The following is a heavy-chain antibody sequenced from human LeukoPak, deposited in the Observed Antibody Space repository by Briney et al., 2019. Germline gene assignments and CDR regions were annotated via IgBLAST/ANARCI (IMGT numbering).Heavy chain of an antibody. D-gene: IGHD4-17*01. J-gene: IGHJ4*02. V-gene: IGHV4-34*01. CDR3: ASLDYGDYGGSRQF. CDR2: INHSGST. Sequence: SETLSLTCAVYGGSFSGYYWSWIRQPPGKGLEWIGEINHSGSTNYNPSLKSRVTISVDTSKNQFSLKLSSVTAADTAVYYCASLDYGDYGGSRQFWGQGTLVTVSS. CDR1: GGSFSGYY.